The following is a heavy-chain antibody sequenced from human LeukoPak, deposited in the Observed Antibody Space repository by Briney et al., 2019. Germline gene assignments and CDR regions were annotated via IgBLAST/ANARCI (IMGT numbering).Heavy chain of an antibody. CDR2: IKQDGSEK. CDR1: GFTFSSYW. CDR3: VRDWDHFDFDS. D-gene: IGHD1-26*01. J-gene: IGHJ5*01. Sequence: GGSLRLSCAASGFTFSSYWMSWVRQAPGKGLEWVANIKQDGSEKYYVDSVKGRFSISRDNAKSTLYLQMRSLRADDTAVYYCVRDWDHFDFDSWGQGTLVTVSS. V-gene: IGHV3-7*01.